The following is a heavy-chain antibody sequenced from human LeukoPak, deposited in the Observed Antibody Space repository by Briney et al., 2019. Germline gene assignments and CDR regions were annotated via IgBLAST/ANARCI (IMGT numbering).Heavy chain of an antibody. Sequence: SVTVSCKASGGTFSSYAISWVRQAPGQGLKWMGGIIPIFGTANYAQKFQGRVTITADEFTSTAYMELSSLRSEDTAVYYCARDPRDYGDYAGMDVWGQGTTVTVSS. V-gene: IGHV1-69*13. J-gene: IGHJ6*02. D-gene: IGHD4-17*01. CDR3: ARDPRDYGDYAGMDV. CDR1: GGTFSSYA. CDR2: IIPIFGTA.